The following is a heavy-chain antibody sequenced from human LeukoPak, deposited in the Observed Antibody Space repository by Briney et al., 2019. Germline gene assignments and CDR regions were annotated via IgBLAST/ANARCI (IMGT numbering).Heavy chain of an antibody. CDR1: GFTFSSYA. J-gene: IGHJ5*02. D-gene: IGHD3-10*01. CDR3: AKPYMVRGVIQRFDP. Sequence: GGSLRLSWAASGFTFSSYAMSWVRQAPGKGLEWVSAISGSGGSTYYADSVKGRFTISRDNSKNTLYLQMNSLRDEDTAVNYCAKPYMVRGVIQRFDPWGQGTLVTVSS. V-gene: IGHV3-23*01. CDR2: ISGSGGST.